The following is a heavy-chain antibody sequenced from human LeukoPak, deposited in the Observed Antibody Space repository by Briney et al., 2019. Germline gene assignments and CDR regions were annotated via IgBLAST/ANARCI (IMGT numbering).Heavy chain of an antibody. CDR1: GFTFSSYG. CDR2: ISYDGSNK. J-gene: IGHJ4*02. CDR3: AKVVILGRGASRFFDY. V-gene: IGHV3-30*18. Sequence: GGSLRLSCAASGFTFSSYGMHWVRQAPGKGLEWVAVISYDGSNKYYADSVKGRFTISRDNSKNTLYLQMNSLRAEDTAVYYCAKVVILGRGASRFFDYWGQGTLVTVSS. D-gene: IGHD3-10*01.